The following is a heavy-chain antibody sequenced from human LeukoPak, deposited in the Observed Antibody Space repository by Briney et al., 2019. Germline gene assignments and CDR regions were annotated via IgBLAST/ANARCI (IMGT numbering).Heavy chain of an antibody. V-gene: IGHV3-7*03. CDR3: ARDNGWSADF. CDR1: GFTFSRHW. Sequence: GGSLRLSCAASGFTFSRHWMYWVRQAPGKGLEWVANIKQDGSAKPYVDSVKGRFTISRDNAKNSLFLQMNSLRAEDTAVYYCARDNGWSADFWGQETLVTVSS. CDR2: IKQDGSAK. J-gene: IGHJ4*02. D-gene: IGHD2-15*01.